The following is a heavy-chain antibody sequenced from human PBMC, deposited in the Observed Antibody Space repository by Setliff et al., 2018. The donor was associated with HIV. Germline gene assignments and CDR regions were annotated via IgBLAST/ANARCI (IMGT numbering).Heavy chain of an antibody. J-gene: IGHJ3*02. CDR3: ARGKSGSYDAYDM. CDR1: GGSISSGGYS. Sequence: PSETLSLTCAVSGGSISSGGYSWSWIRQPPGKGLEWIGYIYHSGSTYYNPSLKSRVIISLDTSKNHLSLKLRSVTAADTAVYYCARGKSGSYDAYDMWGQGTMVTVSS. CDR2: IYHSGST. D-gene: IGHD5-12*01. V-gene: IGHV4-30-2*01.